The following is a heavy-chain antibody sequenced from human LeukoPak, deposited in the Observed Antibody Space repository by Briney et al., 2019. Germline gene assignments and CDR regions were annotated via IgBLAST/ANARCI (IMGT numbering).Heavy chain of an antibody. Sequence: PGGSLRLSCAASGFTFSHAWMTWVRQAPGKGLERVAVIWYDGSNKYYADSVKGRFTISRDNSKNTLYLQMNSLRAEDTAVYYCARGRDSGSYYGPFDYWGQGTLVTVSS. CDR1: GFTFSHAW. CDR2: IWYDGSNK. CDR3: ARGRDSGSYYGPFDY. J-gene: IGHJ4*02. V-gene: IGHV3-33*08. D-gene: IGHD1-26*01.